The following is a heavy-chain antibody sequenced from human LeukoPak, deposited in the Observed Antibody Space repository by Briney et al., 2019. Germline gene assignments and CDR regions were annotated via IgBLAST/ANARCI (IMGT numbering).Heavy chain of an antibody. J-gene: IGHJ3*02. CDR3: AREGVLRFLEWFRPGDAFDI. V-gene: IGHV1-2*02. CDR2: INPNSGGT. D-gene: IGHD3-3*01. Sequence: ASVKVSCKASGYTFTGYYMHWVRQAPGQGLEWMGWINPNSGGTNYAQKFQGRVTMTRDTSTTTVYMELSSLRSEDTAVYYCAREGVLRFLEWFRPGDAFDIWGQGTMVTVSS. CDR1: GYTFTGYY.